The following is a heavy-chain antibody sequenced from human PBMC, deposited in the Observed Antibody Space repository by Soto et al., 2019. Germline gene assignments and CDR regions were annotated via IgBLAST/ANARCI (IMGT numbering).Heavy chain of an antibody. CDR1: GGSVSSGSYY. J-gene: IGHJ6*02. CDR2: IYYSGST. CDR3: ARDSTVTTIYYYYGMDV. D-gene: IGHD4-17*01. Sequence: PSETLSLTCTVSGGSVSSGSYYWSWIRQPPGKGLEWIGYIYYSGSTNYNPSLKSRVTISVDTSKNQFSLKLSSVTAADTAVYYCARDSTVTTIYYYYGMDVWGQGTTVTVSS. V-gene: IGHV4-61*01.